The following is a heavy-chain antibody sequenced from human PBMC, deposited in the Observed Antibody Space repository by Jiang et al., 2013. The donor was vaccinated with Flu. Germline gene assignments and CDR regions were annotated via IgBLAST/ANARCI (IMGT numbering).Heavy chain of an antibody. CDR3: ASNAYTPH. J-gene: IGHJ4*02. CDR2: INHSGST. CDR1: GGSFSGYY. V-gene: IGHV4-34*01. D-gene: IGHD2-2*02. Sequence: PSETLSLTCAVYGGSFSGYYWSWIRQPPGKGLEWIGEINHSGSTNYNPSLKSRVTISVDTSKNQFSLKLSSVTAADTAVYYCASNAYTPHWGQGTLVTVSS.